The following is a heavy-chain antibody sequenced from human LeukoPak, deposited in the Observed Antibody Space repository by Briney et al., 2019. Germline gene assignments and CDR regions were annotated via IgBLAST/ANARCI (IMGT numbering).Heavy chain of an antibody. CDR3: ARDLNAPIFGVVISFDY. D-gene: IGHD3-3*02. Sequence: GGSLRLXCAASGFTFSSYSMKWVRQAPGRGLEWVSSISSSSSYIYYADSVKGRFTISRDNAKNSLYLQMNSLRAEDTAVYYCARDLNAPIFGVVISFDYWGQGTLVTVSS. V-gene: IGHV3-21*01. J-gene: IGHJ4*02. CDR2: ISSSSSYI. CDR1: GFTFSSYS.